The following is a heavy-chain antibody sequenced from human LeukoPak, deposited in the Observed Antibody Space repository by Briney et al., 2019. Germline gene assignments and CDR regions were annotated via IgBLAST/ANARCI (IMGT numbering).Heavy chain of an antibody. V-gene: IGHV4-59*12. Sequence: SETLSLTCTVSGGSISTYFWSWIRQPPGKGLEWIGYIYYSGSTNYNPSLKSRVTISLDTSKNQFSLKLSSVTAADTAVYYCARGTTMIYFDYWGQGALVTVSS. CDR3: ARGTTMIYFDY. D-gene: IGHD3-22*01. CDR2: IYYSGST. CDR1: GGSISTYF. J-gene: IGHJ4*02.